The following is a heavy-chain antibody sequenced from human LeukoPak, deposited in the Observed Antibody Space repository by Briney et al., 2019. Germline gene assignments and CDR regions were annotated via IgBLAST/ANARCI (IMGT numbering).Heavy chain of an antibody. CDR3: AKELLGNFDY. Sequence: PGGSLRLSCAASGFTFSNYAMSWVRQAPGKGLEWVSAISGSGDYTYYADSVKGRFTISRDNSKNTLYLQMNSLRAEDTALYYYAKELLGNFDYWGQGTLVTVSS. D-gene: IGHD7-27*01. J-gene: IGHJ4*02. V-gene: IGHV3-23*01. CDR2: ISGSGDYT. CDR1: GFTFSNYA.